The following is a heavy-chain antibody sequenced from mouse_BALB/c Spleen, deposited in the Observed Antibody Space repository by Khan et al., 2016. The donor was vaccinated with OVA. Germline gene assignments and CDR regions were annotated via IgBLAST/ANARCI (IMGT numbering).Heavy chain of an antibody. CDR2: IGPGSSNA. V-gene: IGHV1S41*01. Sequence: DLVKPGASVKLSCKASGYTFTSYWINWIKQRPGQGLEWIGRIGPGSSNAYYNDMFKDKATLTVDTSSNTAHIQLSSLSSEDSAVFFCAKEKYYGRSRYAMEYWGQGTPGTVSA. CDR3: AKEKYYGRSRYAMEY. J-gene: IGHJ4*01. CDR1: GYTFTSYW. D-gene: IGHD1-1*01.